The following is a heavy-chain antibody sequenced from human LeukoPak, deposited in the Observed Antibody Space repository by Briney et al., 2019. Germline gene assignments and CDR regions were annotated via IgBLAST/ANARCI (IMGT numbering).Heavy chain of an antibody. D-gene: IGHD5/OR15-5a*01. J-gene: IGHJ4*02. CDR2: IYSGGST. CDR3: AGSVYGDY. V-gene: IGHV3-53*01. CDR1: GFTVSSNY. Sequence: GGSLRLSCAASGFTVSSNYMSWVRQAPGKGLEWVSVIYSGGSTYYADSVKGRFTIYSDNSKNTLHLQMNSLRAEDAAVYYCAGSVYGDYWGQGTLVPASS.